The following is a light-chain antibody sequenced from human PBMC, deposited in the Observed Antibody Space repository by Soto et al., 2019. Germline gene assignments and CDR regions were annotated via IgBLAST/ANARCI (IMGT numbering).Light chain of an antibody. V-gene: IGKV4-1*01. Sequence: DIVMTQSPDSLAVSLGERATINCRSSQSVLYSSNNKDYLAWYQQKPGQPPKLLIYWASTRESGVPDRFSGSGSGTDFTLTISSLQAADVALYYCQQYYSSPRTFGQGTKVDFK. CDR3: QQYYSSPRT. CDR1: QSVLYSSNNKDY. CDR2: WAS. J-gene: IGKJ1*01.